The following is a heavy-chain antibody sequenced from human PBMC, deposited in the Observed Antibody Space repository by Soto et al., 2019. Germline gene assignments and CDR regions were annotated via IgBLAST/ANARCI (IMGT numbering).Heavy chain of an antibody. D-gene: IGHD5-18*01. CDR3: ARDGRGYSYGYLPPDFDY. CDR2: IIPIFGTA. V-gene: IGHV1-69*13. J-gene: IGHJ4*02. CDR1: GGTFSSYA. Sequence: ASVKVSCKASGGTFSSYAISWVRQAPGQGLEWMGGIIPIFGTANYAQKFQGRVTITADESTSTAYMELSSLRSEDTAVYYCARDGRGYSYGYLPPDFDYWGQGTLVTVSS.